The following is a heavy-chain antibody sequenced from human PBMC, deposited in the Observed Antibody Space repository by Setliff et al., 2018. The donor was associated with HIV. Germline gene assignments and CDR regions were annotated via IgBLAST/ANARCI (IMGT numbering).Heavy chain of an antibody. Sequence: ASVKVSCKASGYTFTSYAVNWVRQAPGQGLEWVGWISGLTGEVRLAKEFQGRVTLTTSAYTAYMELKSLRSEDRGVYYCATGRHYYDSSDYPANPFDVWGQGTMVTVSS. CDR3: ATGRHYYDSSDYPANPFDV. J-gene: IGHJ3*01. V-gene: IGHV1-3*01. CDR1: GYTFTSYA. CDR2: ISGLTGEV. D-gene: IGHD3-22*01.